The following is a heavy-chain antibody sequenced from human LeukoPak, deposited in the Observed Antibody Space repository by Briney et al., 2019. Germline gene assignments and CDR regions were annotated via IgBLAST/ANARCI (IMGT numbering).Heavy chain of an antibody. D-gene: IGHD6-6*01. J-gene: IGHJ4*02. CDR3: ARGGVAARPFDY. Sequence: GASVKVSCKASGGTFSSYAISWVRQAPGQGLEWMGGIIPIFGTANYAQKFQGRVTITADESTSTAYMELRSLRSDDTAVYYCARGGVAARPFDYWGQGTLVTVSS. CDR2: IIPIFGTA. V-gene: IGHV1-69*13. CDR1: GGTFSSYA.